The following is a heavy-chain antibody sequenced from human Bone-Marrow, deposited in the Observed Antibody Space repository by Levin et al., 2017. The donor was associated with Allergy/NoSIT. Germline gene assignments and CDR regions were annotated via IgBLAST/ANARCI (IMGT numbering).Heavy chain of an antibody. Sequence: GESLKISCAASGFTFSSRYWMTWVRQAPGKGLEWVANIKQDGSEKYYVDSVKGRFTISIDNAKNSLSLQMNSLRAEDTAVYYCARGVNNVFDIWGQGTMVTVSS. V-gene: IGHV3-7*01. J-gene: IGHJ3*02. CDR3: ARGVNNVFDI. D-gene: IGHD1/OR15-1a*01. CDR2: IKQDGSEK. CDR1: GFTFSSRYW.